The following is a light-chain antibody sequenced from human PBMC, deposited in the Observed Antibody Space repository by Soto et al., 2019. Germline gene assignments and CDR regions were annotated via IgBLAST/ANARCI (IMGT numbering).Light chain of an antibody. CDR1: SSNIGAGYD. Sequence: QSVLTQPPSVSGAPGQRATISCTGSSSNIGAGYDVHGYQQLPGTAPKLLIYGNSNRPSGVPDRFSGSKSGTSASLAITGLQAEDEADYYCQSYDSSLSALFGGGTKLTVL. CDR2: GNS. V-gene: IGLV1-40*01. CDR3: QSYDSSLSAL. J-gene: IGLJ2*01.